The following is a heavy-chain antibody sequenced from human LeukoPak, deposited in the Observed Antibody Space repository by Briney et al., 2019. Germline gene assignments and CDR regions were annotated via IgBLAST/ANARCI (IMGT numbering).Heavy chain of an antibody. J-gene: IGHJ4*02. CDR1: DFSINTNY. CDR2: ILTSGTT. CDR3: VRSGYSNGWYRN. V-gene: IGHV3-53*01. Sequence: GGSLRLSCAASDFSINTNYMNWVRQPPGKGLEWVSVILTSGTTYYADSVAGRFTISRDDSKNTLYLQMNSLTADDTAVYYCVRSGYSNGWYRNWGQGTLVIVTS. D-gene: IGHD6-19*01.